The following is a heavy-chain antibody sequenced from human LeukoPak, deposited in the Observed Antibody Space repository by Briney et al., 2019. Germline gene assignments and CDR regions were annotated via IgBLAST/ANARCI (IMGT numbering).Heavy chain of an antibody. D-gene: IGHD1-14*01. J-gene: IGHJ6*02. CDR2: ISGSGGST. CDR3: ANPGARNSYYGMDV. V-gene: IGHV3-23*01. CDR1: GFTFSSYA. Sequence: GRSLRLSCAASGFTFSSYAMSWVRQAPGKGLEWVSAISGSGGSTYYADSVKGRFTISRDNSKNTLYLQMNSLRAEDTAVYYCANPGARNSYYGMDVWGQGTTVTVSS.